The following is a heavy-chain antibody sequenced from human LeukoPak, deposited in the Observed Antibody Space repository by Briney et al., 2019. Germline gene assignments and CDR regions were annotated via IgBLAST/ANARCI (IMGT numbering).Heavy chain of an antibody. CDR2: INPSGGST. Sequence: ASVKVSCKASGYTFTSYYMHWVRQTPGQGLEWMGIINPSGGSTSYAQKFQGRVTMTRDTYTSTVYMELSSLRSEDTAVYYCARLGGNEDYYYYGMDVRGQGTTVTVSS. D-gene: IGHD4-23*01. CDR1: GYTFTSYY. V-gene: IGHV1-46*01. J-gene: IGHJ6*02. CDR3: ARLGGNEDYYYYGMDV.